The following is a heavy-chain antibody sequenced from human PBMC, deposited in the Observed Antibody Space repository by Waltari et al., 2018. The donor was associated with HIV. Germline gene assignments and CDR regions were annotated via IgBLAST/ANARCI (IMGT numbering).Heavy chain of an antibody. Sequence: DVQVVESGGGLVKPGRSLRLSCTGSGFTVGDYGVSWFRQAPGKGLEWVGFIRLKANGGATQYGASVKGRFTISREDSKSVAYLQMNSLEIEDTAVYFCARGGVAVPGIHYWGQGTLVIVSS. CDR1: GFTVGDYG. J-gene: IGHJ4*02. CDR3: ARGGVAVPGIHY. D-gene: IGHD6-19*01. CDR2: IRLKANGGAT. V-gene: IGHV3-49*05.